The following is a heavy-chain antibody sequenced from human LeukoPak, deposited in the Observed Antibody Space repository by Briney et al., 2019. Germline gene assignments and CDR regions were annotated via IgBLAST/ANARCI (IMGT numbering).Heavy chain of an antibody. J-gene: IGHJ4*02. D-gene: IGHD6-19*01. V-gene: IGHV4-39*01. CDR1: GGSLSSSTYY. CDR3: ARQEAGTDY. CDR2: IYYSGST. Sequence: SETLSLTCTVSGGSLSSSTYYWGWIRQPPGKGLEWIGSIYYSGSTYYNPSLKSRVTISVDTSKNQFSLKLSSVTAADTAVYYCARQEAGTDYWGQGTLVTVSS.